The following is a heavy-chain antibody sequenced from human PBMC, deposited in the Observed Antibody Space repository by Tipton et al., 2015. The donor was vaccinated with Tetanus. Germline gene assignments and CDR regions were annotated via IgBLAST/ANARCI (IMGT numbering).Heavy chain of an antibody. CDR1: GGSISDKKYY. CDR3: ARHLYGYWFDP. Sequence: LSLTCTVSGGSISDKKYYWGWIRQAPGKGLEWIASIYFEGSTYYSPSLKSRLTIDVDTSQNFFSLRLTSVTAADTAIYYCARHLYGYWFDPWGQGALVTVSS. D-gene: IGHD2-8*01. CDR2: IYFEGST. J-gene: IGHJ5*02. V-gene: IGHV4-39*02.